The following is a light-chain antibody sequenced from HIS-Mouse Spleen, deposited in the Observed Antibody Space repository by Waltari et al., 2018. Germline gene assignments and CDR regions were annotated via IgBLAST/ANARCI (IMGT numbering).Light chain of an antibody. V-gene: IGLV2-14*03. CDR3: SSYTSSSTLV. CDR2: DVI. Sequence: QSALTQPASVSGSPGQSITISCTGTSSDVGGYNYVSWYQQHPGKAPKLMIYDVINRPSGVSNRFSGYKSGNTASLTISGLQAEDEADYYCSSYTSSSTLVFGGGTKLTVL. CDR1: SSDVGGYNY. J-gene: IGLJ2*01.